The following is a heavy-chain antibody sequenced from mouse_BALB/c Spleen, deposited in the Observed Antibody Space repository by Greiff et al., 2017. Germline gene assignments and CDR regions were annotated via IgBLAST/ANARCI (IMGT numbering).Heavy chain of an antibody. D-gene: IGHD2-2*01. J-gene: IGHJ4*01. V-gene: IGHV14-3*02. CDR3: TRWLPLYAMDY. CDR2: IDPANGNT. CDR1: GFNIKDTY. Sequence: VQLQQSGAELVKPGASVKLSCTASGFNIKDTYMHWVKQRPEQGLEWIGRIDPANGNTKYDPKFQGKATITADTSSNTAYLQLSSLTSEDSAVYYCTRWLPLYAMDYWGQGTSVTVSS.